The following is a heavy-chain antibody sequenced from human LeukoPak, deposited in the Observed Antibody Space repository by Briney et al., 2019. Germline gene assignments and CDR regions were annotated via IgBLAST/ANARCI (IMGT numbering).Heavy chain of an antibody. CDR2: INPNSGGT. V-gene: IGHV1-2*02. D-gene: IGHD6-19*01. CDR3: ARDLSIRDSVALDY. J-gene: IGHJ4*02. Sequence: GASVKVSCKASGYTFTGYYMHWVRQAPGQGLEWMGWINPNSGGTNYAQKFQGRVTMTRDTSISTAYMELSRLRSDDTAVYYCARDLSIRDSVALDYWGQGTLVTVSS. CDR1: GYTFTGYY.